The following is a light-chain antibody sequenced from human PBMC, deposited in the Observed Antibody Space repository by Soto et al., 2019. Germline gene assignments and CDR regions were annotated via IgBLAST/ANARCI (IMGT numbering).Light chain of an antibody. CDR3: QQYNSHST. J-gene: IGKJ1*01. V-gene: IGKV1-5*03. CDR1: QSISSW. CDR2: KAS. Sequence: DIQMTHSPSTLSASVGSRFTITCRASQSISSWLAWYQQKPGKAPKLLIYKASSLESGVPSSFSGSASGTDFPLTISRLPPDDFATYYCQQYNSHSTFGHGTKVDIK.